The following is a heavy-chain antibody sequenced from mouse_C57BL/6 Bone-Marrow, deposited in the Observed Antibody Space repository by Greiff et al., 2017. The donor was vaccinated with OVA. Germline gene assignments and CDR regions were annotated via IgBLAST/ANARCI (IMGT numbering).Heavy chain of an antibody. Sequence: VQRVESGAELVRPGTSVKVSCKASGYAFTNYLIEWVKQRPGQGLEWIGVINPGSGGTNYNEKFKGKATLTADKSSSTAYMQLSSLTSEDSAVYCCARYGGYYFDYGGQGTALTVSS. D-gene: IGHD1-1*02. CDR2: INPGSGGT. CDR1: GYAFTNYL. CDR3: ARYGGYYFDY. J-gene: IGHJ2*01. V-gene: IGHV1-54*01.